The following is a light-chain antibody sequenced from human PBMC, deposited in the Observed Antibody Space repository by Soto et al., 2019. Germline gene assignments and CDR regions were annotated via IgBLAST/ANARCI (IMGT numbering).Light chain of an antibody. CDR1: HNISSW. V-gene: IGKV1-33*01. Sequence: DIQMTRSPSTLSACVGVRVSITCRANHNISSWLTWYQQKPGKAPRRLIYDASYLETGVPARFSGSGSGTDFTFNISSLQPEDIATYYCQQYDKLPRTFGEGTKVDIK. CDR2: DAS. CDR3: QQYDKLPRT. J-gene: IGKJ4*01.